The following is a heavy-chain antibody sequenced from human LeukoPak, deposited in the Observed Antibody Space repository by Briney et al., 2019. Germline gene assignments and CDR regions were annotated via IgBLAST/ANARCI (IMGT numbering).Heavy chain of an antibody. V-gene: IGHV3-21*01. D-gene: IGHD2-2*01. Sequence: GGSLGLSCAASGFTFSPYSMNWVRQAPGKGPEWVSSISSSSTYIYYADSVKGRFTVSGDNAKNSLYLQMNTLRAEDTAVYYCARAIMYYFDYWGQGTLVTVSS. CDR1: GFTFSPYS. CDR2: ISSSSTYI. CDR3: ARAIMYYFDY. J-gene: IGHJ4*02.